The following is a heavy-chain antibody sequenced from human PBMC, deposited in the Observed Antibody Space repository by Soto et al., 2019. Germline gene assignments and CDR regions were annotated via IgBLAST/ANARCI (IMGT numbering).Heavy chain of an antibody. Sequence: PSETLSLTCTVSGVPIRSYFWSWIRQPAGKGLEWIGRMYTSGSTNYNPSLKSRVTMSVDTSKNQFSLKLSSVTAADTAVYYCARGTSARGYYGYWGQGTLVTVSS. V-gene: IGHV4-4*07. CDR3: ARGTSARGYYGY. CDR1: GVPIRSYF. CDR2: MYTSGST. J-gene: IGHJ4*02. D-gene: IGHD3-3*01.